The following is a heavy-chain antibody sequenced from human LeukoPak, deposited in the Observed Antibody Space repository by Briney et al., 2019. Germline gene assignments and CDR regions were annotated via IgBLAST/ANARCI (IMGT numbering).Heavy chain of an antibody. V-gene: IGHV4-59*08. D-gene: IGHD3-3*01. CDR1: GGSISSYY. CDR2: IYYSGST. Sequence: SETLSLTCTVSGGSISSYYWSWIRQPPGKGLEWIGYIYYSGSTNYNPSLKSRVTISVDTSKNQFSLKLGSVTAADTAVYYCARVGATWVDYYYYGMDVWGQGTTVTVSS. J-gene: IGHJ6*02. CDR3: ARVGATWVDYYYYGMDV.